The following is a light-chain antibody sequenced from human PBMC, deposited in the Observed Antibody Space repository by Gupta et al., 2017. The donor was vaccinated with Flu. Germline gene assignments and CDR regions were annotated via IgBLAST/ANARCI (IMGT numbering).Light chain of an antibody. J-gene: IGLJ3*02. V-gene: IGLV2-23*01. Sequence: QSVLIQPASVSGSPGQSISISCSGTSSNVGHYNLVSWFQQYPGGVPRLIIYESTKRPPGISARFSGSKSGTTASLTISGLQAEDEADYYCCSYAEGGIWVFGGGTKLTV. CDR1: SSNVGHYNL. CDR2: EST. CDR3: CSYAEGGIWV.